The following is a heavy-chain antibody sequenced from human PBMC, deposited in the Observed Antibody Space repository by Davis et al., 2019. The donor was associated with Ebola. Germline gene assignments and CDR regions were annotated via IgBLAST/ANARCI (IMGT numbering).Heavy chain of an antibody. CDR3: ARLTPGIAAAGTY. J-gene: IGHJ4*02. CDR2: INPSGGST. CDR1: GGTFSSYA. D-gene: IGHD6-13*01. Sequence: ASVKVSCKASGGTFSSYAISWVRQAPGQGLEWMGIINPSGGSTSYAQKFQGRVTMTRDTSTSTVYMELSSLRSEDTAVYYCARLTPGIAAAGTYWGQGTLVTVSS. V-gene: IGHV1-46*01.